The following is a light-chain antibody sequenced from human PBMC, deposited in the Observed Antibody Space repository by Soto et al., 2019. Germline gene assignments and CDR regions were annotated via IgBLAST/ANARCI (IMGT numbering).Light chain of an antibody. J-gene: IGKJ5*01. CDR1: QSVSSN. V-gene: IGKV3-15*01. Sequence: EIVMTQSPATLSVSPGERATLSCRASQSVSSNLAWYQQKPGQAPRLLIYGASTRATGIPARFSGSGSGKEFTPTISSLQSEDFAVYYCQQRSNWPPITLGQGTRLEI. CDR3: QQRSNWPPIT. CDR2: GAS.